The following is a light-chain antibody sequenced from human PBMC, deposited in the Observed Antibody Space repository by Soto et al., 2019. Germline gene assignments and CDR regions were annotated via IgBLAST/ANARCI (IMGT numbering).Light chain of an antibody. CDR3: QQYSNWPPLT. J-gene: IGKJ4*01. CDR2: DAS. CDR1: QSVSSN. Sequence: EIVMTQSPATLSVSPGERATLSCRASQSVSSNLAWYQRKPGQAPRLLIYDASTRATGIPARFSGSGSGTEFTLTISSLQSEDFAIYYCQQYSNWPPLTFGGGTKVEIK. V-gene: IGKV3-15*01.